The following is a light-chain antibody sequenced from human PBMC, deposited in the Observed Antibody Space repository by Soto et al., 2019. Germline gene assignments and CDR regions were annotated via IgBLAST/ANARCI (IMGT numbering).Light chain of an antibody. CDR3: QQYGDSPLT. V-gene: IGKV3-20*01. Sequence: EIVLTQSPGTLSLSPGERATLSCRASQSVSSSYLAWYQQKPGQPPRLLIYGASSRATGIPDRFSGSGSGTDFTLTISRLEPEDFGVYYCQQYGDSPLTSGPGTKVDIK. J-gene: IGKJ3*01. CDR1: QSVSSSY. CDR2: GAS.